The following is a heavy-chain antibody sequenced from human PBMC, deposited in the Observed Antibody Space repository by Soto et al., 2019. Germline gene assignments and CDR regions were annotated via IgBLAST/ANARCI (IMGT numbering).Heavy chain of an antibody. CDR1: GGSFSGYY. J-gene: IGHJ4*02. D-gene: IGHD2-15*01. Sequence: SETLSLTCAVYGGSFSGYYWSWIRQPPGKGLEWIGEINHSGSTNYNPSLKSRVTISVDTSKNQFSLKLSSVTAADTAVYYCARAACSGGSCYLFDYWGQGTLVTVSS. CDR2: INHSGST. V-gene: IGHV4-34*01. CDR3: ARAACSGGSCYLFDY.